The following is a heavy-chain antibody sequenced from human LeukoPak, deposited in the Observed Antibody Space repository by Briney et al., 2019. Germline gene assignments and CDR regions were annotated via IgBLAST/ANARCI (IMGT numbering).Heavy chain of an antibody. D-gene: IGHD3-9*01. CDR1: GFTFSSYW. J-gene: IGHJ4*02. CDR3: ARVPDNDWHILYYFDY. Sequence: GGSLRLSCAASGFTFSSYWMNWIRQAPGKGLEWVANIKQDGSEKYYVDSVKGRFTISRDNAKNSLYLQMNSLRAEDTAVYYCARVPDNDWHILYYFDYWGQGTLVTVSS. CDR2: IKQDGSEK. V-gene: IGHV3-7*01.